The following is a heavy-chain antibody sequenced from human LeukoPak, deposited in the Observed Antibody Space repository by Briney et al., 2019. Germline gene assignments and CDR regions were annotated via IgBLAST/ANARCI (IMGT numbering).Heavy chain of an antibody. D-gene: IGHD5-18*01. CDR2: IYVTGGT. CDR3: ATHSCGY. CDR1: GFTVNSDY. Sequence: GGSLRLSCVVSGFTVNSDYMTWVRQAPGKGLEWVSVIYVTGGTYYADSVKGRFTISRDNSKNTLFLQMNSLRAEDTAVYYCATHSCGYWGQGTLVIVSS. V-gene: IGHV3-66*01. J-gene: IGHJ4*02.